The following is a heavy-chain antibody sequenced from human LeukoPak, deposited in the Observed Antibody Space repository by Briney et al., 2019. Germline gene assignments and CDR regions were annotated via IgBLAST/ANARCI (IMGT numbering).Heavy chain of an antibody. CDR1: GGSISSSSYY. Sequence: SETLSLTCTVSGGSISSSSYYWGWIRQPPGKGLEWIGSINYSGNTYYNPSLKSRVTISVDTSKNQFSLKLSSVTAADTAVYYCARDPSYGGGPGAFDIWGQGTMVTVSS. V-gene: IGHV4-39*07. CDR2: INYSGNT. CDR3: ARDPSYGGGPGAFDI. D-gene: IGHD4-23*01. J-gene: IGHJ3*02.